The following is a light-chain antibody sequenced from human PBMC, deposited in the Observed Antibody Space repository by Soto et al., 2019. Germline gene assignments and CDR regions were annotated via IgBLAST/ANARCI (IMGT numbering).Light chain of an antibody. V-gene: IGLV1-51*01. J-gene: IGLJ3*02. Sequence: QSVLTQPPSVSAAPGHKVTISCSGSSSNIGTNCVSWYQQLPGRAPKLVIFDNSKRPSGIPDRFSGSKSGSSATLGGTGLQTGDEADYYCGTWDSDLSAEVFGGGTKVTVL. CDR1: SSNIGTNC. CDR2: DNS. CDR3: GTWDSDLSAEV.